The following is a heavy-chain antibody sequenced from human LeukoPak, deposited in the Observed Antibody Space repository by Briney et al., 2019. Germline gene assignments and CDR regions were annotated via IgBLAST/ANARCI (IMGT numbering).Heavy chain of an antibody. Sequence: ASVKVSCKAPGYTFTNYGMSWVRQAPGQGLEWMGWISTSNGNTDYAQKLQGRVTMTTDTSTSTAYMQLRSLRSDDTAVYYCARDWSGQYYFDYWGQGTLVTVSS. J-gene: IGHJ4*02. CDR1: GYTFTNYG. CDR3: ARDWSGQYYFDY. D-gene: IGHD3-3*01. CDR2: ISTSNGNT. V-gene: IGHV1-18*01.